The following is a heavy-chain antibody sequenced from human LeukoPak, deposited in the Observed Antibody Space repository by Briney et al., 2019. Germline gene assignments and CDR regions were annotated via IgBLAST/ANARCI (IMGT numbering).Heavy chain of an antibody. V-gene: IGHV3-21*01. CDR2: IISSSSYI. CDR1: GFTFSSYS. CDR3: ARVHCSSTSCYVGVWFDP. J-gene: IGHJ5*02. D-gene: IGHD2-2*01. Sequence: GGSLRLSCAASGFTFSSYSMNWVRQAPGKGLEWVSSIISSSSYIYYADSVKGRFTISRDNAKNSLYLQMNSLRAEDTAVYCCARVHCSSTSCYVGVWFDPWGQGTLVTVSS.